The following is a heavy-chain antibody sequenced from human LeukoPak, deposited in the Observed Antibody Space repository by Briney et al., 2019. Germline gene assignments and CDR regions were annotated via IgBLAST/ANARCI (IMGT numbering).Heavy chain of an antibody. D-gene: IGHD5-18*01. CDR2: INHSGST. V-gene: IGHV4-34*01. CDR3: AGEYSYGSPDY. J-gene: IGHJ4*02. Sequence: PSETLSLTCAVYGGSFSGYYWSWIREPPGKGLEWIGEINHSGSTNYNPSLKSRVTISVDTSKNQFSLKLSSVTAADTAVYYCAGEYSYGSPDYWGQGTLVTVSS. CDR1: GGSFSGYY.